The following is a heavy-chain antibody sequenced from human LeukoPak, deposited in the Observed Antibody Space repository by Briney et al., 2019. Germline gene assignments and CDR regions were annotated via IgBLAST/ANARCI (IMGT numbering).Heavy chain of an antibody. Sequence: PGGSLRLSCAASGFTFSGYSMNWFRQAPGKGLEWVSSVSTTGYYIYYADSVKGRFSISRDNAKNSLYLQMNSLRAEDTAVYYCARGGDCGTTSCYYFDFWGQGTRVTVSS. V-gene: IGHV3-21*01. D-gene: IGHD2-2*01. CDR2: VSTTGYYI. CDR3: ARGGDCGTTSCYYFDF. J-gene: IGHJ4*02. CDR1: GFTFSGYS.